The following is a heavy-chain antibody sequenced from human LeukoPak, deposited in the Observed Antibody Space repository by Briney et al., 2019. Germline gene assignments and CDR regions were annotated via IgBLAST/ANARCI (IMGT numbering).Heavy chain of an antibody. Sequence: GGSLRLSCAASGFTFSSYGMHWVRQAPGKGLEWVAVISYDGSNKYYADSVKGRFTISRDNSKNTLYLQMNSLRAEDTAVYYCGSVEMCWGQGTLVTVSS. CDR2: ISYDGSNK. CDR1: GFTFSSYG. CDR3: GSVEMC. J-gene: IGHJ4*02. V-gene: IGHV3-30*03. D-gene: IGHD5-24*01.